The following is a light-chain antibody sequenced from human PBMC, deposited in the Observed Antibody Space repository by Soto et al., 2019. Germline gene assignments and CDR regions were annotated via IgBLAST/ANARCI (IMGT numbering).Light chain of an antibody. Sequence: DIQMTQSPSSLSASLGDRVTITCRASQGIGIYLAWFQQRPGKVPKLLIYAASTLQSGVPSRFSGSGSGTDFTLIISSLQPEDVATYYCQKYNSAPLTFGGGTRVEIK. CDR3: QKYNSAPLT. CDR2: AAS. J-gene: IGKJ4*01. V-gene: IGKV1-27*01. CDR1: QGIGIY.